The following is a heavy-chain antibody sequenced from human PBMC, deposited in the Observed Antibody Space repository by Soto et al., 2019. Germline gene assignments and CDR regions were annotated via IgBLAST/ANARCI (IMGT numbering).Heavy chain of an antibody. CDR3: ARACSSTSCYDVFDS. Sequence: SETLSLTCTVSGGSTSSYYWSWIRQPAGKGLQWIGRIYTSGSTNYNPSLKSRVTMSVDTSKNQFSLKLSSVTAADTAVYYCARACSSTSCYDVFDSWGQGTLVTVSS. CDR1: GGSTSSYY. CDR2: IYTSGST. D-gene: IGHD2-2*01. V-gene: IGHV4-4*07. J-gene: IGHJ4*02.